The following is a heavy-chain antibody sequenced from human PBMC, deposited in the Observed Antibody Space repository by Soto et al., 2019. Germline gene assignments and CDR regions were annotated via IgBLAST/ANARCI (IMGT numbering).Heavy chain of an antibody. V-gene: IGHV4-4*07. J-gene: IGHJ5*02. CDR2: ISTSGNT. Sequence: XGTLCLTCSVSGVSMRNSYWTWMRQSAGKGLEWIGRISTSGNTNYNPSLNSRLTMSVDTSKNQVSLKLTSVTAADTAVYYCARGGGVPALGDPWGQGTLVTVSS. CDR3: ARGGGVPALGDP. CDR1: GVSMRNSY. D-gene: IGHD3-16*01.